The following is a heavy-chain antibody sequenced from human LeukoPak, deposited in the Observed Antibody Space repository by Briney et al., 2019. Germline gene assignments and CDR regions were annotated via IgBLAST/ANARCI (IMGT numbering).Heavy chain of an antibody. CDR2: IIPIFGTA. CDR3: ARGAHGVRGVTIHFDY. Sequence: SVKVSCKASGGTFSSYAISWVRQAPGQGLEWMGGIIPIFGTANYAQKFQGRVTITADKSTSTAYMELSSLRSGDTAVYYCARGAHGVRGVTIHFDYWGQGTLVTVSS. V-gene: IGHV1-69*06. D-gene: IGHD3-10*01. J-gene: IGHJ4*02. CDR1: GGTFSSYA.